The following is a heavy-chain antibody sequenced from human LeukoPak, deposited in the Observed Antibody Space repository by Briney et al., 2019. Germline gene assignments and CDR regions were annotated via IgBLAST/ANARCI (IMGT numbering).Heavy chain of an antibody. D-gene: IGHD5-18*01. CDR2: ISTSGTTK. V-gene: IGHV3-48*02. Sequence: GGSLRLSCAASGLTFSAYNMHCVRQAPGKGLEWVSYISTSGTTKYYADSVKGRFTISRDNAKNSLYLQMNSLRDEDTSVYYCARGYSFGTLGVQHWGQGTLVTVSS. J-gene: IGHJ1*01. CDR3: ARGYSFGTLGVQH. CDR1: GLTFSAYN.